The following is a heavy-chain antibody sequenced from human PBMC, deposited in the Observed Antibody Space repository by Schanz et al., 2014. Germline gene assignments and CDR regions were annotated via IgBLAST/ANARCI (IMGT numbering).Heavy chain of an antibody. V-gene: IGHV3-30*18. CDR1: GFNFANHA. D-gene: IGHD3-10*01. CDR3: AKDLHSNSGNYYSYYCGS. J-gene: IGHJ4*02. CDR2: ISSDGSKK. Sequence: QVQLVESGGGVVQPERSLRLSCAASGFNFANHAIHWVRQGQGNGLQWVAVISSDGSKKLYADSVKARFTISRDNSKISVSLQMDSRRPEDTAVYFCAKDLHSNSGNYYSYYCGSWGPGALVTVSS.